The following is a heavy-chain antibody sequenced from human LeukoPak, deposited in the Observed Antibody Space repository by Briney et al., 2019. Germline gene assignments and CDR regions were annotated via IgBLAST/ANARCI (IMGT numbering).Heavy chain of an antibody. D-gene: IGHD1-26*01. Sequence: SQTLSLTCTVSGGSISSGSYYWSWIRQPAGKGLEWIGRIYTSGSTNYNPSLKSRVTISVDTSKIQFSLKLSSVTAADTAVYYCARDTSEGATIDYWGQGTLVTVSS. CDR2: IYTSGST. J-gene: IGHJ4*02. CDR3: ARDTSEGATIDY. V-gene: IGHV4-61*02. CDR1: GGSISSGSYY.